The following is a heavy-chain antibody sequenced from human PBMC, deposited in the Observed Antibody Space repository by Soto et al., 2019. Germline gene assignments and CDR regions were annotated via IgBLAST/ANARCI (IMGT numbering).Heavy chain of an antibody. V-gene: IGHV3-53*01. CDR2: IYSGGYT. Sequence: EVQLVESGGGLIQPGGSLRLSCAVSGFTVSNNYMSWVRQAPGKGLEGVSVIYSGGYTAYGDSVKGRFTISRDNSKNTVYLQMNSRGPAGTSVFSGATHPGGGGYWGQGTLVTVSS. CDR3: ATHPGGGGY. CDR1: GFTVSNNY. D-gene: IGHD3-10*01. J-gene: IGHJ4*02.